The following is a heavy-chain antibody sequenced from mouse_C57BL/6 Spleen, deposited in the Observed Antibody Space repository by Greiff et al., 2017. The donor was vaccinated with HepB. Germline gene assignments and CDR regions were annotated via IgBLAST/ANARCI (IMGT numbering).Heavy chain of an antibody. CDR2: ISGGGGNT. CDR3: ARQESNYFDY. J-gene: IGHJ2*01. CDR1: GFTFSSYT. Sequence: EVKLVESGGGLVKPGGSLKLSCAASGFTFSSYTMSWVRQTPEKRLEWVATISGGGGNTYYPDSVKGRFTISRDNAKNTLYLQMSSLRSEDTALYYCARQESNYFDYWGQGTTLTVSS. V-gene: IGHV5-9*01.